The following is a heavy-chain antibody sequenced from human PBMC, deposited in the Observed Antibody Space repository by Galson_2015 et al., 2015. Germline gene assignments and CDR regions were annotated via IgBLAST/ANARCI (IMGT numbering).Heavy chain of an antibody. V-gene: IGHV4-39*02. Sequence: ETLSLTCTVSGGSISSSNYYWSWIRQPPGKGLEWIGTIYYSGSTYYNPSLKSRVTFSVDTSKNHFSLKLTSVTAADTAVYYCARRTGDYDDYYFDHWGQGTLVTVSS. CDR1: GGSISSSNYY. CDR2: IYYSGST. D-gene: IGHD4-17*01. CDR3: ARRTGDYDDYYFDH. J-gene: IGHJ4*02.